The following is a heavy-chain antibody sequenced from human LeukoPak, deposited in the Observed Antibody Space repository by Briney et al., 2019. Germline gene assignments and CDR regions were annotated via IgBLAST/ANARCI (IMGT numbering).Heavy chain of an antibody. Sequence: GGSLRLSCAASGFTFSRSAMNSVRQGPGKGLEWVSSVSASGGTTYYADSVKGRFTISRDNSKNTLSVQMNSLRAEDTAVYYCAKANYSGSYYFDSWGQGTLVTVSS. J-gene: IGHJ4*02. V-gene: IGHV3-23*01. CDR2: VSASGGTT. CDR1: GFTFSRSA. CDR3: AKANYSGSYYFDS. D-gene: IGHD1-26*01.